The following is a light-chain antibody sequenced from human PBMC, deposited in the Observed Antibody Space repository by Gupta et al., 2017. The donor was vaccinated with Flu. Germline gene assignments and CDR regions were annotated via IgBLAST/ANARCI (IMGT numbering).Light chain of an antibody. CDR2: EVT. CDR1: SSDVGAYNF. Sequence: SVTISCTGSSSDVGAYNFVSCHQHYPGRAHNLLIYEVTKRTAGAPGRFSGSKSGNTASLTVSGLQEEDEAVYYCFSHAGNFNVMFGGGTKLTVV. CDR3: FSHAGNFNVM. V-gene: IGLV2-8*01. J-gene: IGLJ3*02.